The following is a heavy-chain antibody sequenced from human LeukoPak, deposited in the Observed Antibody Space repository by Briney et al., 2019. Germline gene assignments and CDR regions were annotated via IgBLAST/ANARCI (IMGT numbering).Heavy chain of an antibody. J-gene: IGHJ4*02. CDR1: GFNFASNW. Sequence: PGGSLRLSCAASGFNFASNWMHWVRQTPGKGLMWVSRINSGGSGTSYADSVEGRFTISRDNAKNTLYLQMNSLRAEDTAVYYCARDGAAAPYYFDYWGQGTLVTVSS. CDR3: ARDGAAAPYYFDY. D-gene: IGHD6-13*01. V-gene: IGHV3-74*01. CDR2: INSGGSGT.